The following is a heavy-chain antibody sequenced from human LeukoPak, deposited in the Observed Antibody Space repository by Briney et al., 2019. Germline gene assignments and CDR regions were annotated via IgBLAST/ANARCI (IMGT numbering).Heavy chain of an antibody. CDR1: GFTFSNYG. J-gene: IGHJ4*02. CDR2: MNQDGGEK. Sequence: PGGSLRLSCIASGFTFSNYGMRWVRQAPGKGLEWVANMNQDGGEKYYVDSGKGRSTISRDNVKTSLYLQMNSLRAEDTAIYYCARADDSSGYRPSDYWGQGTLVTVSS. D-gene: IGHD3-22*01. CDR3: ARADDSSGYRPSDY. V-gene: IGHV3-7*04.